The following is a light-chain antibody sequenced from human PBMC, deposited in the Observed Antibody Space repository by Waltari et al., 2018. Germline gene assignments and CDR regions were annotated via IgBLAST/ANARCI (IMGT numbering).Light chain of an antibody. CDR1: QSVSSN. CDR2: ATS. CDR3: QQYSNWPRT. J-gene: IGKJ1*01. V-gene: IGKV3-15*01. Sequence: EIVMTQSPATLSVSPGERATLSCRASQSVSSNLAWYQQKPGQAPRLLIYATSTRATGFPARFSGSGSGTEFTLTISSLQSEDFAVYYCQQYSNWPRTFGQGTKVEIK.